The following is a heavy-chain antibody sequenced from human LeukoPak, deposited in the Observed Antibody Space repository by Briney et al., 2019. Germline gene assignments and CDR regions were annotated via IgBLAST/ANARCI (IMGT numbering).Heavy chain of an antibody. J-gene: IGHJ5*02. D-gene: IGHD3-3*01. Sequence: PGGSLRLSCAASGFTFSDYYMSWLRQAPGKGLEWVSYISSSGSTIYYADSVKGRFTISRDNAKNSLYLQMNSLRAEDTAVYYCARGVHDFWSGYYSEWFDPWGQGTLVTVSS. CDR2: ISSSGSTI. CDR1: GFTFSDYY. V-gene: IGHV3-11*04. CDR3: ARGVHDFWSGYYSEWFDP.